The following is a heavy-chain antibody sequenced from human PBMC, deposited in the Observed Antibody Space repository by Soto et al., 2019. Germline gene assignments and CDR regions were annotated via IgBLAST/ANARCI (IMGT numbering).Heavy chain of an antibody. Sequence: SETLSLTCAVYGGSFSGYYWSWIRQPPGKGLEWIGEINHSGSTNYNPSLKSRVTISVDTSKNQFSLKLSSVTAADTAVYYCARGSTSYYYDSSGYYDNWFDPWGQGTLVTVSS. D-gene: IGHD3-22*01. CDR2: INHSGST. CDR3: ARGSTSYYYDSSGYYDNWFDP. V-gene: IGHV4-34*01. CDR1: GGSFSGYY. J-gene: IGHJ5*02.